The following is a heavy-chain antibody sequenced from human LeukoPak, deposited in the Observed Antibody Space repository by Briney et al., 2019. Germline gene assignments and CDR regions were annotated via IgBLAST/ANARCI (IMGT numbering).Heavy chain of an antibody. J-gene: IGHJ6*02. CDR3: AREYGDYDSYYYGLDV. CDR1: GFTFSTFS. Sequence: GGSLRLSCVASGFTFSTFSMNWVRQAPGKGLEWVSSTSSGSDSAYYADSVKGRFTISRDDAKDSLFLQMNSLRADDTAVYYCAREYGDYDSYYYGLDVWGQGTTVTVSS. D-gene: IGHD4-17*01. CDR2: TSSGSDSA. V-gene: IGHV3-21*01.